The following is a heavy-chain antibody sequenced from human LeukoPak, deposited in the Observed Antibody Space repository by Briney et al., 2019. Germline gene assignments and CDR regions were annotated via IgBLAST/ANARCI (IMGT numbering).Heavy chain of an antibody. V-gene: IGHV4-39*01. CDR1: GGSISSSSYY. CDR3: ARQSGYDQLFDY. J-gene: IGHJ4*02. Sequence: PSETLSLTCTVSGGSISSSSYYWGWIRQPPGKGLEWIGSIYYSGSTYYNPSLKSRVTISVDTSKNQFSLKLSSVTAADTAVYYCARQSGYDQLFDYWGQGTLVTVS. CDR2: IYYSGST. D-gene: IGHD5-12*01.